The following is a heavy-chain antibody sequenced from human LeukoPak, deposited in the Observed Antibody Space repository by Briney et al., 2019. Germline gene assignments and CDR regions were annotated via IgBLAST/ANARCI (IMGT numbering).Heavy chain of an antibody. CDR2: ISAYNGNT. Sequence: VASVKVSCKASGGTFSSYAISWVRQAPGQGLEWMGWISAYNGNTNYAQKLQGRVTMTTDTSTSTAYMELRSLRSDDTAFYYCARRTYSSSSSLFDYWGQGTLVTVSS. V-gene: IGHV1-18*01. D-gene: IGHD6-6*01. CDR1: GGTFSSYA. CDR3: ARRTYSSSSSLFDY. J-gene: IGHJ4*02.